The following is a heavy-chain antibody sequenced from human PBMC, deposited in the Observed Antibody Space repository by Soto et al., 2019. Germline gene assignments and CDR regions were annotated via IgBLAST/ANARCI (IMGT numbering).Heavy chain of an antibody. CDR1: GGTFSRYP. D-gene: IGHD1-26*01. J-gene: IGHJ6*02. CDR2: IIPIFGTA. V-gene: IGHV1-69*13. Sequence: GASVQVSCKASGGTFSRYPISSVRPAPGQGLEWMGGIIPIFGTANYAQKFQGRVTITADESTSTAYMELSSLRSEDTAVYYCARVVGEVQNGMDVWGQGTTVTVSS. CDR3: ARVVGEVQNGMDV.